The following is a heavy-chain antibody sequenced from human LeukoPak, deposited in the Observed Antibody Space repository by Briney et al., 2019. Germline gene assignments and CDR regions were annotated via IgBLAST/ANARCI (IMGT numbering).Heavy chain of an antibody. CDR3: AKVGEYYDNTGYSHFDY. Sequence: GGSLRLSCAASGFTFSSYAMSWVRQAPGKGLEWVSAISGSGGSTYYADSVKGRFTVSRDNSKNTLSLRMNSLRPEDTAVYYCAKVGEYYDNTGYSHFDYWGQGTLVTVSS. CDR2: ISGSGGST. V-gene: IGHV3-23*01. CDR1: GFTFSSYA. J-gene: IGHJ4*02. D-gene: IGHD3-22*01.